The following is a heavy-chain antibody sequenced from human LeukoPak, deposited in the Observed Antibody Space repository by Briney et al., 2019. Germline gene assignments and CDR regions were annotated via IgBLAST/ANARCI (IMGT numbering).Heavy chain of an antibody. CDR2: ISGSGGST. J-gene: IGHJ4*02. CDR1: GFTFTTYA. V-gene: IGHV3-23*01. Sequence: GGSLRLSCAASGFTFTTYAMSWVRRAPGKGLEWVSAISGSGGSTYYAHSVKGRFTISRDNSKNTLFLQMNGLRAEDTAVYYCAKQSYSSDFDYWGQGTLVTVSS. CDR3: AKQSYSSDFDY. D-gene: IGHD1-26*01.